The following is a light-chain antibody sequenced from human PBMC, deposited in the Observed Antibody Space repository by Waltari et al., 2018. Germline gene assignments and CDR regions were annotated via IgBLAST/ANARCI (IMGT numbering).Light chain of an antibody. J-gene: IGKJ1*01. Sequence: DIVVTQSPLALPVTPGEPASISCRSGQSLLHSNGYNYLDWYLQKPGQSPQLLIYLGSNRASGVPDRFSGSGSGTDFTLKISRVEAEDVGVYYCMQSLQALWTFGQGPRWNSN. CDR1: QSLLHSNGYNY. CDR2: LGS. CDR3: MQSLQALWT. V-gene: IGKV2-28*01.